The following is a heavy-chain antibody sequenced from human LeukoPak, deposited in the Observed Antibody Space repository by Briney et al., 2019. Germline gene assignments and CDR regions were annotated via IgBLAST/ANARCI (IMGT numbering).Heavy chain of an antibody. CDR3: ACRMFASNWFHP. D-gene: IGHD3-10*02. V-gene: IGHV5-51*01. Sequence: GESLEISCKGSGYSFSDYWIGWVRQMPGKGLEWMAVIYPGDSRTRYNPSFQGQVTISVDKSINTAYLKWSSLKASDTALYYCACRMFASNWFHPWGQGTLVTVSS. CDR1: GYSFSDYW. CDR2: IYPGDSRT. J-gene: IGHJ5*02.